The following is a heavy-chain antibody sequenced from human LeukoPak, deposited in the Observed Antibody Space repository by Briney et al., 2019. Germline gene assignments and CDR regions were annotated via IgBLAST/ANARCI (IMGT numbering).Heavy chain of an antibody. CDR2: IWYDGSNK. V-gene: IGHV3-33*01. CDR3: ARDQRFFYGMDV. Sequence: PGGSLRLSCAASGFTFSSYGMHWVRQAPGKGLEGVAVIWYDGSNKYYADSVKGRFTISRDNSKNTLYLQMNSLRAEDTAVYYCARDQRFFYGMDVWGQGTTVTVSS. CDR1: GFTFSSYG. D-gene: IGHD3-3*01. J-gene: IGHJ6*02.